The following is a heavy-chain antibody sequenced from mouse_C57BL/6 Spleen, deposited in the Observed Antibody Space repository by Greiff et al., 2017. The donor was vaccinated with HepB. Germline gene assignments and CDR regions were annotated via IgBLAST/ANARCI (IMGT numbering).Heavy chain of an antibody. CDR1: GYSITSGYY. D-gene: IGHD1-1*01. CDR2: ISYDGSN. CDR3: ASQDYYGSSYGAMYY. Sequence: ESGPGLVKPSQSLSLTCSVTGYSITSGYYWNWIRQFPGNKLEWMGYISYDGSNNYNPSLKNRISITRDTSKNQFFLKLNSVTTEDTATYYCASQDYYGSSYGAMYYWGQGTSATVSS. J-gene: IGHJ4*01. V-gene: IGHV3-6*01.